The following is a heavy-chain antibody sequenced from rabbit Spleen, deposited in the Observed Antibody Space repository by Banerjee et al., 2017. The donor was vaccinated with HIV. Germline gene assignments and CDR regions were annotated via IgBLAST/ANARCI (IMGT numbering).Heavy chain of an antibody. J-gene: IGHJ4*01. CDR3: ARGIDGGTGGDWDYYFNL. V-gene: IGHV1S45*01. CDR2: IYTNDARP. CDR1: GFSFSGNA. Sequence: QEQLVESGGDLVKPGASLTLTCTASGFSFSGNAMCWVRQAPGKRPEWIACIYTNDARPYYANWAKGRFTISKTSSTTVTLQMTSLPVADTATYFCARGIDGGTGGDWDYYFNLWGPGTLVTV. D-gene: IGHD2-1*01.